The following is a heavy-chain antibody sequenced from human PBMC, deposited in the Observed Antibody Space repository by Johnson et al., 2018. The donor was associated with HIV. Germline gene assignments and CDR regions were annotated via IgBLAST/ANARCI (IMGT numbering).Heavy chain of an antibody. J-gene: IGHJ3*02. CDR3: TTGFAAFDI. Sequence: EVQLVESGGGLVKPGGSLRLSCVASGFTFSNAWMSWVRQAPGKGLEWVGRIKSKTDGWTTDYAAPVKGRFTISRDDSKNTLYLQINSLKTEDTAVYYCTTGFAAFDIWGQGTMVTVSS. CDR1: GFTFSNAW. CDR2: IKSKTDGWTT. V-gene: IGHV3-15*01.